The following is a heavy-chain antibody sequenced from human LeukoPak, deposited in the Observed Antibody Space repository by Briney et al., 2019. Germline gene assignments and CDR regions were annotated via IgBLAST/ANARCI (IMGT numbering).Heavy chain of an antibody. CDR3: ARVRDFWSGYDY. CDR1: GYTFTGYY. CDR2: INPNSGGT. V-gene: IGHV1-2*02. Sequence: ASVKVSRKASGYTFTGYYMHWVRQAPGQGLEWMGWINPNSGGTNYAQKFQGRVTMTRDTSISTAYMELSRLRSDDTAVYYCARVRDFWSGYDYWGQGTLVTVSS. J-gene: IGHJ4*02. D-gene: IGHD3-3*01.